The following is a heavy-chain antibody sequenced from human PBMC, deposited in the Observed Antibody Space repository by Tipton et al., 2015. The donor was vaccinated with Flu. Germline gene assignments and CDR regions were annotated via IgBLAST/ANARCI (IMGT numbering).Heavy chain of an antibody. CDR1: GFTFSTYW. CDR2: IKQDGSEK. V-gene: IGHV3-7*01. J-gene: IGHJ4*02. Sequence: SLRLSCAASGFTFSTYWTTWVRQAPGKGLEWVANIKQDGSEKYYVDSVKGRFTISRDNAKNSLYLQMNSLRAEDTAVYYCAREIYGSGSHWGQGTLVTVSS. D-gene: IGHD3-10*01. CDR3: AREIYGSGSH.